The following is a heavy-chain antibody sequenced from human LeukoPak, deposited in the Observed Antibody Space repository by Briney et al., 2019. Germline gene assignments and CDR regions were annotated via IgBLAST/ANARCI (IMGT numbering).Heavy chain of an antibody. CDR2: INPNRGGT. CDR3: ARPLRVTMIRGAAFRASSDFDP. V-gene: IGHV1-2*02. CDR1: GYTFTGYY. J-gene: IGHJ5*02. D-gene: IGHD3-10*01. Sequence: ASVKVSCKASGYTFTGYYMHWVRQAPGQGLEWMGWINPNRGGTNYAQKFQGRVTMTRDTSISTAYMVLSRLRYDDTAVYYCARPLRVTMIRGAAFRASSDFDPWGQGTLATVSS.